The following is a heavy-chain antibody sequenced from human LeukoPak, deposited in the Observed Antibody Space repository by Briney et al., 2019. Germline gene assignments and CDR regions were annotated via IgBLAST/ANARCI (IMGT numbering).Heavy chain of an antibody. CDR1: IFSFSTFG. CDR3: AKGLGDYDDFRLGF. CDR2: IPYDGSDK. J-gene: IGHJ4*02. V-gene: IGHV3-30*02. Sequence: PGGSLRLSCAASIFSFSTFGFHWVRQAPGKGLEWVASIPYDGSDKYYADSVKGRFTVSRDNSKNTLYLHKNSLRVEDTAVYYCAKGLGDYDDFRLGFWGQGTLVTVSS. D-gene: IGHD4-17*01.